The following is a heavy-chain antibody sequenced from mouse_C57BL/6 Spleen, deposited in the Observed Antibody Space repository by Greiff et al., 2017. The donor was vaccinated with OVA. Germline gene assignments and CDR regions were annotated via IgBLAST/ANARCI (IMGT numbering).Heavy chain of an antibody. J-gene: IGHJ4*01. Sequence: QVQLQQPGAELVKPGASVKMSCKASGYTFTSYWITWVKQRPGHGLEWIGDIYPGSGSTNYNEKFKSKATLTVDTSSSTAYMQLSSLTSEDSAVYYCARSLDYGGAMDYWGQGTSVTVSS. CDR3: ARSLDYGGAMDY. D-gene: IGHD1-1*01. V-gene: IGHV1-55*01. CDR2: IYPGSGST. CDR1: GYTFTSYW.